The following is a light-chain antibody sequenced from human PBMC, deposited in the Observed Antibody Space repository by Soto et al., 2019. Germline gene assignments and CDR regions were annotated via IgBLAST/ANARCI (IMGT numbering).Light chain of an antibody. CDR1: QTISRD. V-gene: IGKV1-39*01. Sequence: DIQMTQSPSSLSASVGDRVTITCRASQTISRDANWYQQKPGKDPKLLISGAFDLQTGVPSRFSGSGSGTDFTLTINCLQSYDFATYYCQQSYNTPWTFGQGTKVEIK. J-gene: IGKJ1*01. CDR3: QQSYNTPWT. CDR2: GAF.